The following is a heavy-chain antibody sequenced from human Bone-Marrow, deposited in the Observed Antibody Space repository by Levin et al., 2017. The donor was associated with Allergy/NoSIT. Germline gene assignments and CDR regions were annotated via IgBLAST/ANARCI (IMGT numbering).Heavy chain of an antibody. CDR1: GGSISSGDYY. V-gene: IGHV4-30-4*01. Sequence: SETLSLTCTVSGGSISSGDYYWSWIRQPPGKGLEWIGYIYYSGSTYYNPSLKSRVTISVDTSKNQFSLKLSSVTAADTAVYYCARVYGDYSALEDYYYGMDVWGQGTTVTVSS. D-gene: IGHD4-17*01. CDR2: IYYSGST. CDR3: ARVYGDYSALEDYYYGMDV. J-gene: IGHJ6*02.